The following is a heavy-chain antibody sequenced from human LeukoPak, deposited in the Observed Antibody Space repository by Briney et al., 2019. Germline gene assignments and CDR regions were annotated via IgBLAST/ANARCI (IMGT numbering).Heavy chain of an antibody. CDR3: ASGSGWYLVFDY. J-gene: IGHJ4*02. CDR1: GGSISSSSYY. D-gene: IGHD6-19*01. Sequence: SETLSLTCTVSGGSISSSSYYWGWIRQPPGKGLEWIGSIYYSGSTYYNPSLKSRVTISVGRSKNQFSLKLSSVTAADTAVYYCASGSGWYLVFDYWGQGTLVTVSS. CDR2: IYYSGST. V-gene: IGHV4-39*07.